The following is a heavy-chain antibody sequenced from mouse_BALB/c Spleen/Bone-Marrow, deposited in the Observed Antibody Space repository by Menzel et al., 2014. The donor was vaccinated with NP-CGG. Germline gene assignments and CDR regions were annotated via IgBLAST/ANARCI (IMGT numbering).Heavy chain of an antibody. Sequence: EVKLMEPGGGLVQPGGSRKLSCAASGFTFGSFGMHWVRQAPEKGLEWVAYISNGSSTTYYADTVKGRFTISRDNPKNTLFLQKTSLRYEDTAMYYCARKGAMITHYYAMDYWGQGTSVTVSS. J-gene: IGHJ4*01. CDR3: ARKGAMITHYYAMDY. D-gene: IGHD2-4*01. CDR1: GFTFGSFG. CDR2: ISNGSSTT. V-gene: IGHV5-17*02.